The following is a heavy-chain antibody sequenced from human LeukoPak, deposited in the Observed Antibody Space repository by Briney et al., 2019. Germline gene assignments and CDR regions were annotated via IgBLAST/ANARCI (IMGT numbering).Heavy chain of an antibody. V-gene: IGHV1-8*01. CDR1: GYTFTSYD. D-gene: IGHD6-6*01. Sequence: AASVKVSCKASGYTFTSYDINWVRQATGQGLEWMGWMNPNSGNTGYARKFQGRVIMTRNTSISTAYIELSSPRSEDTAVYYCARGLRGRIAARQDYWGQGTLVTVSS. J-gene: IGHJ4*02. CDR2: MNPNSGNT. CDR3: ARGLRGRIAARQDY.